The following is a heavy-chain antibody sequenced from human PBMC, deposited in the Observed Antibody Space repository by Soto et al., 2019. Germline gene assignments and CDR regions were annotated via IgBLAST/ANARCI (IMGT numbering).Heavy chain of an antibody. CDR3: ARAIGAYIAAAGTWIRWFDP. V-gene: IGHV4-34*01. CDR2: INHSGST. D-gene: IGHD6-13*01. CDR1: GGSFSGYY. Sequence: SETLSLTCAVYGGSFSGYYWSWIRQPPGKGLEWIGEINHSGSTNYNPSLKSRVTISVDTSKNQFSLKLSSVTAADTAVYYCARAIGAYIAAAGTWIRWFDPWGQGTLVTVSS. J-gene: IGHJ5*02.